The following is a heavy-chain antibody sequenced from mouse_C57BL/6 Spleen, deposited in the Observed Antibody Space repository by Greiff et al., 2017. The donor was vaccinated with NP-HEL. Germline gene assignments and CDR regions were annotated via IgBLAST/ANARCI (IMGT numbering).Heavy chain of an antibody. J-gene: IGHJ4*01. CDR1: GFTFSDYY. CDR3: AREGGFMDY. Sequence: VKLVESEGGLVQPGSSMKLSCTASGFTFSDYYMAWVRQVPEKGLEWVANINYDGSSTYYLDSLKSRFIISRDNAKNILYLQMSSLKSEDTATYYCAREGGFMDYWGQGTSVTVSS. V-gene: IGHV5-16*01. CDR2: INYDGSST.